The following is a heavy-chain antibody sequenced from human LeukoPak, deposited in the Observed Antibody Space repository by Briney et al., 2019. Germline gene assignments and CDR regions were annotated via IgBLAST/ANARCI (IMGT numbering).Heavy chain of an antibody. D-gene: IGHD2-8*01. CDR3: ARDCPSCSRGQWAFDY. V-gene: IGHV1-69*04. J-gene: IGHJ4*02. CDR2: IIPILGIA. CDR1: GYIFTSYD. Sequence: SVKVSCKASGYIFTSYDINWVRQAPGQGLEWMGRIIPILGIANYAQKFQGRVTITADKSTSTAYMELSSLRSEDTAVYYCARDCPSCSRGQWAFDYWGQGTLVTVSS.